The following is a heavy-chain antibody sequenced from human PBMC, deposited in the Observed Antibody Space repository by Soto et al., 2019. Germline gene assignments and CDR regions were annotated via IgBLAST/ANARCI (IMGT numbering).Heavy chain of an antibody. D-gene: IGHD3-9*01. CDR3: ARLPPVRYFDY. CDR2: INHSGST. CDR1: GGSFSGYY. J-gene: IGHJ4*02. V-gene: IGHV4-34*01. Sequence: PSETLSLTCAVYGGSFSGYYWSWVRQPPGKGLEWIGEINHSGSTNYNPSLKSRVTISVDTSKNQFSLKVTSVTAADTAVYYCARLPPVRYFDYWGQGTLVTVSS.